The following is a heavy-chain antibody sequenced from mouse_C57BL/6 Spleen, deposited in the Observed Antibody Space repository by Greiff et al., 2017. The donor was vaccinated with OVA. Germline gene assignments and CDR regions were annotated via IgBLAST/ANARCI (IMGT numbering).Heavy chain of an antibody. CDR3: ARDLLDYYGSSPFAY. CDR2: ISSDGSN. J-gene: IGHJ3*01. CDR1: GYSITSGYY. Sequence: DVKLQESGPGLVKPSQSLSLTCPVTGYSITSGYYWNWLRQFPGNKLEWMGYISSDGSNNYNPSLKNRISITRDTSKNQFFLKLNSVTTEDTATYYCARDLLDYYGSSPFAYWGQGTLVTVSA. D-gene: IGHD1-1*01. V-gene: IGHV3-6*01.